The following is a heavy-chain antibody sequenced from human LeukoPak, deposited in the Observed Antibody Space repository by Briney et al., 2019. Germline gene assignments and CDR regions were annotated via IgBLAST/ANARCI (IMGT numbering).Heavy chain of an antibody. D-gene: IGHD3-3*01. CDR3: ARDAGTIFGVVIIRPSYFDY. V-gene: IGHV1-69*04. Sequence: SVKVSCKASEGTFSSYAISWVRQAPGQGLEWMGRIIPILGIANYAQKFQGRVTITADKSTSTAYMELSSLRSEDTAVYYCARDAGTIFGVVIIRPSYFDYWGQGTLVTVSS. CDR1: EGTFSSYA. CDR2: IIPILGIA. J-gene: IGHJ4*02.